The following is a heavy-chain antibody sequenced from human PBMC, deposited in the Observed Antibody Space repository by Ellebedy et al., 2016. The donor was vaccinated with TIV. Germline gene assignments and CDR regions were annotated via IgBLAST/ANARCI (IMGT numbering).Heavy chain of an antibody. CDR3: ATWGTGQVDDALDI. D-gene: IGHD1-1*01. J-gene: IGHJ3*02. CDR1: GFRVSKHY. V-gene: IGHV1-46*03. CDR2: SHPSGSDT. Sequence: ASVKVSCXPSGFRVSKHYIHWVRQAPGQGIEWMGISHPSGSDTNYAQQFQGRVTMTRDTSTSTVYMDLSSLRSDDTAVYYCATWGTGQVDDALDIWGQGTIVPVSS.